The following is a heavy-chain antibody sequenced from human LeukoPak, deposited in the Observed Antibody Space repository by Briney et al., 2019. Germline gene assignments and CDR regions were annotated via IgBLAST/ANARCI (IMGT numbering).Heavy chain of an antibody. CDR1: GGSISSSSYY. Sequence: SETLSLTCTVSGGSISSSSYYWGWIRQPPGKGLEWIGSIYYSGSTYYNPSLKSRVTISVDTSKNQFSLKLSSVTAADTAVYYCARGIAVAGYYYYYYYGMDVWGQGTTVTVSS. D-gene: IGHD6-19*01. J-gene: IGHJ6*02. CDR2: IYYSGST. V-gene: IGHV4-39*07. CDR3: ARGIAVAGYYYYYYYGMDV.